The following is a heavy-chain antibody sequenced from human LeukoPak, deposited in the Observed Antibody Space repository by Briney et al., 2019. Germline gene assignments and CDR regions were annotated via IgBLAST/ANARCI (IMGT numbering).Heavy chain of an antibody. CDR3: ERILANTYYYDSSGYHPLDY. V-gene: IGHV5-51*01. D-gene: IGHD3-22*01. Sequence: GESLKISVKGSGYSFTSYWIGWVRQLPGKGLGWLGIIYPVDSDTSLSPSFRGQVTTSADKSSSTAYLKWSSWKPSATARYSVERILANTYYYDSSGYHPLDYWGQGTLVTVSS. J-gene: IGHJ4*02. CDR1: GYSFTSYW. CDR2: IYPVDSDT.